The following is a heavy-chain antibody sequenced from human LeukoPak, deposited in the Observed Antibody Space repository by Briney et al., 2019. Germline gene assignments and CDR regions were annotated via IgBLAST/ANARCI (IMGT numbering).Heavy chain of an antibody. J-gene: IGHJ4*02. CDR3: ASGRLRAFDY. V-gene: IGHV3-21*01. CDR1: GFTFSSYS. CDR2: ISSSSSYI. Sequence: GGSLRLSCAASGFTFSSYSMNWVRQAPGKGLEWVSSISSSSSYIYYADSVKGRFTISRDNAKNSLYLQMNSLRAEDTAVYYCASGRLRAFDYWGQGTLVTVSA. D-gene: IGHD1-1*01.